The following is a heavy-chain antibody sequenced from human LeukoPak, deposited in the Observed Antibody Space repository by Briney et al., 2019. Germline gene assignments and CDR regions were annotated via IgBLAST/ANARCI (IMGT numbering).Heavy chain of an antibody. CDR1: GFTFSSYG. D-gene: IGHD3-10*01. V-gene: IGHV3-30*02. CDR2: IRYDGSNK. CDR3: ARSPAMVRYYFDY. Sequence: GGSLRLSCAASGFTFSSYGMHWVRQAPGKGLEWVAFIRYDGSNKYYADSVKGRFTISRDNSKNTLYLQMNSLRAEDTAVYYCARSPAMVRYYFDYWGQGTLVTVSS. J-gene: IGHJ4*02.